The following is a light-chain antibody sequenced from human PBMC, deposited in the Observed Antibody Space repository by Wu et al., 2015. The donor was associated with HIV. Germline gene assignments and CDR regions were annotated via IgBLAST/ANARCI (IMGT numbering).Light chain of an antibody. V-gene: IGKV3-11*01. CDR2: DAS. CDR3: QQRYTWPPLT. CDR1: QSASSY. Sequence: EIVLTQSPATLSLSPGERATLSCRASQSASSYLAWYQQKPGQAPRLLIYDASNRATGIPARFSGSGSGTDFTLTISSLEPEDFAVYYCQQRYTWPPLTFGGGTKVEIK. J-gene: IGKJ4*01.